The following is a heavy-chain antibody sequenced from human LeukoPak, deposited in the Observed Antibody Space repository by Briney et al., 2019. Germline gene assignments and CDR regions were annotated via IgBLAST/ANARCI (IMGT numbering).Heavy chain of an antibody. CDR2: IKSKTDGGTT. CDR3: TTDLGGSGSYYSYYYYGMDV. CDR1: GFTFSNAW. V-gene: IGHV3-15*01. Sequence: PGGSLRLSCAASGFTFSNAWMSWVRQAPGKGLEWVGRIKSKTDGGTTDYAAPVKGRFTISRGDSKNTLYLQMNSLKTEDTAVYYCTTDLGGSGSYYSYYYYGMDVWGQGTTVTVSS. J-gene: IGHJ6*02. D-gene: IGHD3-10*01.